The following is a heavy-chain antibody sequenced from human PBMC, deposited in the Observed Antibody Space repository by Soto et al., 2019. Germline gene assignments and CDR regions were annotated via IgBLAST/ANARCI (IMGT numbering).Heavy chain of an antibody. J-gene: IGHJ5*02. Sequence: NPSETLSLTCIVSGGSISEKYWNWVRQPPGKGLEWIGLIFANGHTDYNPSLKSRVTMSVDASKNQFSLRLTSMTAADTAVYYCVASLAASGLNWLDPWGRGTLVTVS. D-gene: IGHD6-13*01. V-gene: IGHV4-4*07. CDR2: IFANGHT. CDR3: VASLAASGLNWLDP. CDR1: GGSISEKY.